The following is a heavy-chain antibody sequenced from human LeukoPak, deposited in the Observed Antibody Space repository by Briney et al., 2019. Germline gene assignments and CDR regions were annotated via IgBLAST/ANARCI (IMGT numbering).Heavy chain of an antibody. D-gene: IGHD4-17*01. CDR3: ARNHNGDYASQYNY. CDR2: INTNTGDP. CDR1: GYSFTRFA. Sequence: GASVRVSCKASGYSFTRFAMNWVRQAPGQGLEWMGWINTNTGDPTYAQGFTGRFVFSLDTSVSTAYLQISSLKAEDTAVYYCARNHNGDYASQYNYWGQGTLVTVSS. V-gene: IGHV7-4-1*02. J-gene: IGHJ4*02.